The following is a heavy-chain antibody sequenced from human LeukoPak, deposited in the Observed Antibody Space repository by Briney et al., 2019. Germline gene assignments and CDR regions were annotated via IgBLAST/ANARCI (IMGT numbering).Heavy chain of an antibody. CDR2: ISGSGGST. CDR1: GFTFSSYA. D-gene: IGHD2-2*01. V-gene: IGHV3-23*01. J-gene: IGHJ4*02. CDR3: AKDVGSSIAVVPAAKLRAFDY. Sequence: PGGSLRLSCAASGFTFSSYAMSWVRQAPGKGLEWVSAISGSGGSTYYADSVKGRFTISRDNSKNTLYLQMNSLRAEDTAVYYCAKDVGSSIAVVPAAKLRAFDYWGQGTLVTVSS.